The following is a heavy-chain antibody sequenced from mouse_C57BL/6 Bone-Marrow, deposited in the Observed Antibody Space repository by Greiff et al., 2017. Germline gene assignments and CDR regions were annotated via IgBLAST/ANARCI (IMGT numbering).Heavy chain of an antibody. CDR1: GYAFSRSW. V-gene: IGHV1-82*01. CDR2: IYPGDGDT. J-gene: IGHJ3*01. CDR3: ARNYGSSGFAY. Sequence: VQLQESGPELVKPGASVKISCKASGYAFSRSWMNWVKQRPGKGLEWIGRIYPGDGDTNYNGKFKGKATLTADKSSSTAYMQLSSLTSEDSAVYFCARNYGSSGFAYWGQGTLVTVSA. D-gene: IGHD1-1*01.